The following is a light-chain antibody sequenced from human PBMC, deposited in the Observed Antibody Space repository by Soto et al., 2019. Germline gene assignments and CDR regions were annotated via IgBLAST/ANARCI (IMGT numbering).Light chain of an antibody. CDR3: SSYTSSSALV. CDR2: EVS. Sequence: ALTQPASVSGSPGQSITISCTGTSSDVGGYNYVSWYQQHPGKAPKLMIYEVSNRPSGVSNRFSGSKSGNTASLTISGLQAEDEADYYCSSYTSSSALVFGTGTKVTVL. J-gene: IGLJ1*01. CDR1: SSDVGGYNY. V-gene: IGLV2-14*01.